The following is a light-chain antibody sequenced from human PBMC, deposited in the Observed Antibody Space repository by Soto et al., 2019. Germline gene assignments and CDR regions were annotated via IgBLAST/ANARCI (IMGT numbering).Light chain of an antibody. CDR1: SSDVGGYNY. CDR2: EVT. CDR3: SSYAASNNFYFV. V-gene: IGLV2-8*01. J-gene: IGLJ3*02. Sequence: QSALTQPPSASGSPGQSVTISCTGTSSDVGGYNYVSWYQQYPGRAHKLMIYEVTKRPSGVPDRFSGSKSGNTASLTVSGLQAEDEADYYCSSYAASNNFYFVFGGGTKVTVL.